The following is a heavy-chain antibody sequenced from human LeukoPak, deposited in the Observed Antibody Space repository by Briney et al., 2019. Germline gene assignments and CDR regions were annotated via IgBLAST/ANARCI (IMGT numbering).Heavy chain of an antibody. D-gene: IGHD4-11*01. J-gene: IGHJ6*03. CDR3: ARGAIHDYSNYMDYYYYMDV. V-gene: IGHV4-39*07. CDR2: INHSGST. Sequence: PSGTLSLTCTVSSGSISTSNYYWGWVRQPPGKGLEWIGEINHSGSTNYNPSLKSRVTISVDTSKNQFSLKLSSVTAADTAVYYCARGAIHDYSNYMDYYYYMDVWGKGTTVTVSS. CDR1: SGSISTSNYY.